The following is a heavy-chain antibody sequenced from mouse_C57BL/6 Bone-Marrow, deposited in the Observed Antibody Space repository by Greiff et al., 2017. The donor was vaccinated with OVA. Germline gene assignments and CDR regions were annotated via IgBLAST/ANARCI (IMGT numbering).Heavy chain of an antibody. CDR1: GFTFSDYG. CDR2: ISSGSSTI. D-gene: IGHD1-1*01. J-gene: IGHJ3*01. CDR3: ARPGYYGSSLFAY. Sequence: VQLKQSGGGLVKPGGSLTLSCAASGFTFSDYGMHWVRQAPEKGLEWVAYISSGSSTIYYADTVKGRFTISRDNAKNTLFLQMTSLRSEDTAMYYCARPGYYGSSLFAYWGQGTLVTVSA. V-gene: IGHV5-17*01.